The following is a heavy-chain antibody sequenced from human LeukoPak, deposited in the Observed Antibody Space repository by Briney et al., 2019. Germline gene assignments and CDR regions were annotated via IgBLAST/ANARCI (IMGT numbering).Heavy chain of an antibody. CDR1: GGSFSGYH. D-gene: IGHD4-23*01. V-gene: IGHV4-34*01. Sequence: SGTLSLTCAVSGGSFSGYHWTWIRQPPGKGLEWIGEIDPNGGTHYKPSLKSRVTMSLDTSKNHFSLKLSSVTAADTAVYYCGRGQQVRWPPPIYWGQGTLVTVSS. CDR2: IDPNGGT. J-gene: IGHJ4*02. CDR3: GRGQQVRWPPPIY.